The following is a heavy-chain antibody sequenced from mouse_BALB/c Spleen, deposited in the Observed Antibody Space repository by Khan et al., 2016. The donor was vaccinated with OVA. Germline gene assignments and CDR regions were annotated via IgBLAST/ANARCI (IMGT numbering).Heavy chain of an antibody. CDR1: GFTFSNYW. V-gene: IGHV6-6*02. CDR3: WLLL. J-gene: IGHJ2*01. Sequence: VQLKESGGGLVQPGGSMKLSCVASGFTFSNYWMNWVRQSPEKGLEWVAEIRLKSDDYVTHYAESVKGRFTISTDYTKSSVYLKMNNLRSEDTGIYYCWLLLWGQGTTLTVSS. CDR2: IRLKSDDYVT. D-gene: IGHD2-3*01.